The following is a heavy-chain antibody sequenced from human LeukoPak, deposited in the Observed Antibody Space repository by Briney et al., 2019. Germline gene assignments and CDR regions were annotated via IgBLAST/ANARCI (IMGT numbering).Heavy chain of an antibody. CDR2: LNWNGDVT. CDR1: GFTFNDYG. CDR3: ARGYGAGNYRRPFYGMDV. V-gene: IGHV3-20*04. Sequence: GGSLRLSCEGSGFTFNDYGMTWVRQGPGKGLEWVAGLNWNGDVTRYADSVKGRFIINRDNAKNSVYLQVDSLRAEDTAFYYCARGYGAGNYRRPFYGMDVWGQGTPVTVSS. D-gene: IGHD3-10*01. J-gene: IGHJ6*02.